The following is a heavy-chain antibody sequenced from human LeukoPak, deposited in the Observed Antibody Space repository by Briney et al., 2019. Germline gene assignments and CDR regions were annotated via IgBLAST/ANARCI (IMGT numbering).Heavy chain of an antibody. Sequence: GGSLRLSCAASGFTFSSYATHWVRQAPGKGLEWVAVISYDGSKKYYADSVKGRFTISRDNSKNTLYLQMNSLRVEDTAVYFCAKGIGWYIPLDYWGQGTLVTVSS. D-gene: IGHD6-19*01. CDR1: GFTFSSYA. CDR3: AKGIGWYIPLDY. CDR2: ISYDGSKK. V-gene: IGHV3-30*18. J-gene: IGHJ4*02.